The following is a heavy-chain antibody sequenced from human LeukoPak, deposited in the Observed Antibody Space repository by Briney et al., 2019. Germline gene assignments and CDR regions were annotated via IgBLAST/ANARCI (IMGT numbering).Heavy chain of an antibody. CDR3: ARSTKTAAAGGDYNYFYYGMDV. V-gene: IGHV4-59*08. CDR2: MYYSGST. CDR1: GGSISSYY. J-gene: IGHJ6*02. Sequence: SETLSLTCTVSGGSISSYYWSWIRQPPGRGLEGIAYMYYSGSTNYNPSLQSRVTISGDTSKNQFSLKLTSVTAADTAVYYCARSTKTAAAGGDYNYFYYGMDVWGQGTTVTVSS. D-gene: IGHD6-13*01.